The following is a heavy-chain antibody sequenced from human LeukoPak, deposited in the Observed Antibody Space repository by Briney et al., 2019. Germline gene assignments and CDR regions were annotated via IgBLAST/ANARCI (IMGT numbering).Heavy chain of an antibody. D-gene: IGHD3-3*01. V-gene: IGHV3-48*03. CDR1: GFTFSSYE. CDR3: ARDVGTWSGNVFDY. J-gene: IGHJ4*02. CDR2: IDSSGSNI. Sequence: GGSLRLSCAASGFTFSSYEMNWVRQAPGKGLEWVSYIDSSGSNIHYADSVKGRFTISRDNAKNSLYLQMNSLRAEDTAVYYCARDVGTWSGNVFDYWSQGTLVTVSS.